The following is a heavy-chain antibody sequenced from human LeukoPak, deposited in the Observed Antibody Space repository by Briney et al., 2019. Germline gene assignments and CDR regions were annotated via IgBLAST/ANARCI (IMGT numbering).Heavy chain of an antibody. Sequence: GGSLRLSCAASGFTFSSYAMHWVRQAPGKGLEWVAVISYDGSNKYYADSVKGRFTISRDNSKNTLYLQMNTLRPEDTAVYYCARDGPPPAIIATAIPSKYTWFDPWGQGTLVTVSS. CDR2: ISYDGSNK. CDR3: ARDGPPPAIIATAIPSKYTWFDP. J-gene: IGHJ5*02. D-gene: IGHD2-21*02. V-gene: IGHV3-30-3*01. CDR1: GFTFSSYA.